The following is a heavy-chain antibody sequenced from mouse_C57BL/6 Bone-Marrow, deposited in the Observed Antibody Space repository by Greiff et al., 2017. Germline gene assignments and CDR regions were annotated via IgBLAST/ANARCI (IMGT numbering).Heavy chain of an antibody. Sequence: QVQLQQPGAELVKPGASVKMSCKASGYTFTSYWITWVKQRPGQGLEWIEDIYPGSGSTNYNEKFKSKATLTVDTSSSTAYMQLSSLTSEDSAVYYCARGTTVVATDYWGQGTTLTVSS. CDR3: ARGTTVVATDY. CDR1: GYTFTSYW. CDR2: IYPGSGST. J-gene: IGHJ2*01. V-gene: IGHV1-55*01. D-gene: IGHD1-1*01.